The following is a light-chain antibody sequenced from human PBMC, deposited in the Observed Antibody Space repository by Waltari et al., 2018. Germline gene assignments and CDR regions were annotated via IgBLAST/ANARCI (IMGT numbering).Light chain of an antibody. CDR1: SSDVGGYND. CDR2: DVD. V-gene: IGLV2-14*01. J-gene: IGLJ2*01. CDR3: NSCTGDSTLI. Sequence: QSALTQPAFVSGSPGQSITISCTGTSSDVGGYNDVSWYQQHPGKAPKLIIYDVDNRPPGVSNRFSGSKSGNTASLTISGLQVEDEADYYCNSCTGDSTLIFGGGTKVTVL.